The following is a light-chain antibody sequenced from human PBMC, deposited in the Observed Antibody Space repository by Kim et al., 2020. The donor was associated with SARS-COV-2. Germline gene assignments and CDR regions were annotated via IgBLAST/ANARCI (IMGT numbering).Light chain of an antibody. J-gene: IGLJ2*01. CDR1: SSNIGNKY. CDR3: GTWDSSLSAVV. CDR2: DNN. V-gene: IGLV1-51*01. Sequence: GQKVTISYAGTSSNIGNKYVNWFQQLPGTAPKRRIYDNNKRPSGIPDRFSGDKSGTSATLGITGLQTEDGADYYCGTWDSSLSAVVFGGGTQLTVL.